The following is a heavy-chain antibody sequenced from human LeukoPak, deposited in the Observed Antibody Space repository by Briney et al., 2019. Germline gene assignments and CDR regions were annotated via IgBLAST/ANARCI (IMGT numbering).Heavy chain of an antibody. CDR1: GYTFTYYY. CDR3: ARVALPGASRKLGDY. Sequence: ASVKVSCKPSGYTFTYYYMNWVRQAPGQGLEWMGIIIPSDGDAYYAQKFRGRITMTRDTSTSTVYMELSSLRPEDTAVYYCARVALPGASRKLGDYWGQGTLVTVSS. CDR2: IIPSDGDA. D-gene: IGHD1-26*01. V-gene: IGHV1-46*01. J-gene: IGHJ4*02.